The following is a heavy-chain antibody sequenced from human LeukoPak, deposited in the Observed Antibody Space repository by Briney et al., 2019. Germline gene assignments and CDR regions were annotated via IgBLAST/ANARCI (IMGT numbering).Heavy chain of an antibody. Sequence: EASVTVSCKASGYTFTSYDINWVRQATGQGLEWMGWMNPNSGNTGYAQKFQGRVTITRNTSISTAYMELSSLRSEDTAVYYCARGNVEMATIGDYWGQGTLVTVSS. V-gene: IGHV1-8*03. CDR2: MNPNSGNT. J-gene: IGHJ4*02. CDR1: GYTFTSYD. CDR3: ARGNVEMATIGDY. D-gene: IGHD5-24*01.